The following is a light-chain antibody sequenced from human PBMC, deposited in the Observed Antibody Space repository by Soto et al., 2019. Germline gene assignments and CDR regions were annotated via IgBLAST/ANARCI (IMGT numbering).Light chain of an antibody. V-gene: IGKV1-5*01. CDR2: DAS. Sequence: DIQMTQSPSSVSASVGDRVTITCRASQSISSWLAWYQQKPGKAPKLLIYDASSLESGVPSRFSGSGSGTEFTLTISSLQPDDFATYYCQQYNDYSATFGQGTKVDIK. J-gene: IGKJ1*01. CDR1: QSISSW. CDR3: QQYNDYSAT.